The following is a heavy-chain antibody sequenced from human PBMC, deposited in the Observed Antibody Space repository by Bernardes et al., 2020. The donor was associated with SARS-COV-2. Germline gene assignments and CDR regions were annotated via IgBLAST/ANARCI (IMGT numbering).Heavy chain of an antibody. D-gene: IGHD3-3*01. CDR1: GSSLTFFS. Sequence: ASVKVSCKVHGSSLTFFSIHWVRQTPGKGLEWMGGYDPKDGETIYAQKLQGRATMSEDTSTDTAYMELTSLKSEDTAVYYCGILVRGGAFDAWGQGTKVTVSA. CDR2: YDPKDGET. V-gene: IGHV1-24*01. CDR3: GILVRGGAFDA. J-gene: IGHJ3*01.